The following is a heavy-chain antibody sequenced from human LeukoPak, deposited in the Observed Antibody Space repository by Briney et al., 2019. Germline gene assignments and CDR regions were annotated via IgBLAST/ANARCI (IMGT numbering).Heavy chain of an antibody. CDR2: ISGSGDST. Sequence: GGSLRLSCAASGFTFSTYAMNWVRQAPGKGLEWVSGISGSGDSTYSAGSVKGQFTISRDNAKNSLYLQMNSLRVEDTAVYYCAKEGRSLQTYWGQGTLVTVSS. V-gene: IGHV3-23*01. CDR3: AKEGRSLQTY. J-gene: IGHJ4*02. D-gene: IGHD5-24*01. CDR1: GFTFSTYA.